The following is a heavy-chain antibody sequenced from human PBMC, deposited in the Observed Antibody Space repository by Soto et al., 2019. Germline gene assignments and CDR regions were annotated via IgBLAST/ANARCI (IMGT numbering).Heavy chain of an antibody. Sequence: GGSLRLSCAASGFIFSNYAMSWVRQAPGKGLEWVSVISGSGDSAYYADSVKGRFTISRDNSKNTLYLQMNSLRAEDTAVYYCAKVRPTHVPAAKNFYYYDMDVWGQGTTVTVSS. CDR3: AKVRPTHVPAAKNFYYYDMDV. D-gene: IGHD2-2*01. CDR2: ISGSGDSA. J-gene: IGHJ6*02. V-gene: IGHV3-23*01. CDR1: GFIFSNYA.